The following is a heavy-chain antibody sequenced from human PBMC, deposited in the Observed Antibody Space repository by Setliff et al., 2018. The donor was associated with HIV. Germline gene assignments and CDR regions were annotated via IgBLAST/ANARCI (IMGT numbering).Heavy chain of an antibody. CDR3: ARVAKDSSFFSTSGPSYFDP. Sequence: SQTLSLTCAVFGGSIRSDYWSWVRQVPGGRLQWIGHIHYSGIVNYSPSLSSRLTRSAQTSKNQFSLTLKSVTTADTALYFCARVAKDSSFFSTSGPSYFDPWGHGTLVTVSS. D-gene: IGHD3-10*01. J-gene: IGHJ5*02. CDR2: IHYSGIV. V-gene: IGHV4-59*01. CDR1: GGSIRSDY.